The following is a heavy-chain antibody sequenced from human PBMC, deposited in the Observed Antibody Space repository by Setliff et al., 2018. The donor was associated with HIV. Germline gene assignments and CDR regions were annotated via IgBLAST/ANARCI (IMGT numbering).Heavy chain of an antibody. Sequence: PSETLSLTCAVYGASISDSNSYWGWLRQPPGKRLKWFASIYQSGSNYYNPSLRSQLTIYVDTSKYQVSLRLSSVTAAVTGVYSCARHRDPPGSRWIYYYYYICLWGEGTTVTVSS. D-gene: IGHD6-13*01. J-gene: IGHJ6*03. CDR1: GASISDSNSY. CDR3: ARHRDPPGSRWIYYYYYICL. CDR2: IYQSGSN. V-gene: IGHV4-39*01.